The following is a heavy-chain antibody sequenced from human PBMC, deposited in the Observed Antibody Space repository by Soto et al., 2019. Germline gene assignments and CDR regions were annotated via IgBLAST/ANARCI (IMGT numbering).Heavy chain of an antibody. CDR2: INHSGST. D-gene: IGHD3-10*01. V-gene: IGHV4-34*01. CDR3: ARGDRCYYYGSGSYSRPGWFDP. J-gene: IGHJ5*02. CDR1: GGTLSGYF. Sequence: PSETLDLACAAYGGTLSGYFGSWIRQTPGQGLEWIGEINHSGSTNYNPSLKSRVTRSVDTSKNQFSLKLSSVTAADTAVYYCARGDRCYYYGSGSYSRPGWFDPWGQGTLVTVYS.